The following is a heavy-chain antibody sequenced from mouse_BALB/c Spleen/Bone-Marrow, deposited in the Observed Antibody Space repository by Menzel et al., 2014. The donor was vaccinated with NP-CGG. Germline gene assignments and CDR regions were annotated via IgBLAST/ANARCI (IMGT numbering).Heavy chain of an antibody. V-gene: IGHV5-6-3*01. CDR2: INSNGGST. Sequence: EVKVVESGGGLVQPGGSLKLSCAASGFTFSSYGMSWVRQTPDKRLELVATINSNGGSTYYPDSVKGRFTISRDIAKNTLYLQMSSLKSEDTAMYYCARDGYYVFYAMDYWGQGTSVTVSS. D-gene: IGHD2-3*01. CDR3: ARDGYYVFYAMDY. CDR1: GFTFSSYG. J-gene: IGHJ4*01.